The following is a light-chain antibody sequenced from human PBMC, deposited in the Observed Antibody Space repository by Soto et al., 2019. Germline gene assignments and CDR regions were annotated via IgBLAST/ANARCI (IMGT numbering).Light chain of an antibody. CDR1: SSEVGSYNL. V-gene: IGLV2-23*01. CDR2: EGN. Sequence: QSALTQPASVSGSPGQSITISCTGTSSEVGSYNLVSWYQQHPGKAPKLMIYEGNKRPSGVSNRFSGSKSGNTASLTISGLQAEDEADYYCCPYAGSSPWLLFGGGTKLTVL. J-gene: IGLJ2*01. CDR3: CPYAGSSPWLL.